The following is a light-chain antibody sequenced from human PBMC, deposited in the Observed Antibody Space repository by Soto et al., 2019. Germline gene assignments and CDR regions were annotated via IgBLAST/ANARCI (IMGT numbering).Light chain of an antibody. V-gene: IGLV2-14*01. CDR2: EVT. CDR3: NSYTTSSTCV. Sequence: QSALTQPGSVSGSPGQSITISCTGTSSDVGPYNYVSWYQQHPGKAPKLMIYEVTNRPSGVSDRFSGSRSGNTASLTISGLQAEDEADYYCNSYTTSSTCVFGKGTKVTV. J-gene: IGLJ1*01. CDR1: SSDVGPYNY.